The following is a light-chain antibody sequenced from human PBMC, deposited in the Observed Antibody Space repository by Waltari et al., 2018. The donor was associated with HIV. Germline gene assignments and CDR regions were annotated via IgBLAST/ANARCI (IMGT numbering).Light chain of an antibody. CDR3: AAWDDSLNAVV. J-gene: IGLJ2*01. V-gene: IGLV1-44*01. Sequence: SVLTPPPSASGTPGQSVTISCSGSSSNIGSNTLTWYQQLPGTAPKLLIYSNNQRPSGVPDRFCGSKSGTSASLAISGLQSEDEGDYYCAAWDDSLNAVVFGGGTKLTVL. CDR2: SNN. CDR1: SSNIGSNT.